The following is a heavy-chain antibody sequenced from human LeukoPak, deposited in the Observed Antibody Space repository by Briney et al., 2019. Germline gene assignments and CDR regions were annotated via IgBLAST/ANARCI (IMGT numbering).Heavy chain of an antibody. V-gene: IGHV3-74*01. Sequence: GGSLRLSCAVSGFTFSNYWMHWVRQVPGKGLVWVSRINDDGSATFYADSVKGRFTISRDNAKNTLFLQINSLRAEDTAVYYCAREILAPGKTHDYWGQGTLVTVSS. CDR3: AREILAPGKTHDY. CDR1: GFTFSNYW. J-gene: IGHJ4*02. CDR2: INDDGSAT.